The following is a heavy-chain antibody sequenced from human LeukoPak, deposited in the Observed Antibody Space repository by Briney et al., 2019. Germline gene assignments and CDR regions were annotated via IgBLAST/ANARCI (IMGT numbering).Heavy chain of an antibody. V-gene: IGHV4-31*03. CDR1: GGSISSGGYY. Sequence: SQTLSLTCTVSGGSISSGGYYWSWIRQHPGKGLEWIGYIYYSGSTYYNPSLKSRVTISVDTSKNQFSLKLSSVTAADTAVYYCARGTYYYGSGSYKKPNWFDPWGQGTLVTVSS. D-gene: IGHD3-10*01. CDR3: ARGTYYYGSGSYKKPNWFDP. CDR2: IYYSGST. J-gene: IGHJ5*02.